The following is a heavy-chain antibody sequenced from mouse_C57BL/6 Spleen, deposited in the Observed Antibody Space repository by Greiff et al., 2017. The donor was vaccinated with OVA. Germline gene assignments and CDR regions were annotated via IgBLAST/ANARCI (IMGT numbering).Heavy chain of an antibody. CDR1: GFTFSDYY. J-gene: IGHJ2*01. Sequence: EVHLVESGGGLVQPGGSLKLSCAASGFTFSDYYMYWVRQTPEKRLEWVAYISNGGGSTYYPDTVKGRFTISRDNAKNTLYLQMSRLKSEDTAMYYCARLYYGSSDYFDYWGQGTTLTVSS. CDR3: ARLYYGSSDYFDY. CDR2: ISNGGGST. V-gene: IGHV5-12*01. D-gene: IGHD1-1*01.